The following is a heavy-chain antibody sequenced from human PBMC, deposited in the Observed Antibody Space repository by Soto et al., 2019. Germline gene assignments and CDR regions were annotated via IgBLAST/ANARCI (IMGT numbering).Heavy chain of an antibody. V-gene: IGHV3-33*08. CDR3: ARVGGKWQLLAPFDL. J-gene: IGHJ5*02. CDR2: TSYEGDQD. D-gene: IGHD2-15*01. Sequence: QERLVESGGGVVQPGRSLRLSCAASGFTFKTYAMHWVRQAPGKGLEWVAVTSYEGDQDYYGDSVKGRFTISRDNSINTLYLQMNSLRAEDTAIYYCARVGGKWQLLAPFDLWGQGTLVTVSS. CDR1: GFTFKTYA.